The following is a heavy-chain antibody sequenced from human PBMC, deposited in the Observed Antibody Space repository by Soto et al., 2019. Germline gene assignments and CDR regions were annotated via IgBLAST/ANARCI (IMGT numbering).Heavy chain of an antibody. Sequence: ASVKVSCKASGYTCTGYYMHWVRQAPGQGLEWMGWINPNSGGTNYAQKFQGWVTMTRDTSISTAYMELSRLRSDDTAVYYCARSITSSSGWVFDYWGQGTLVTVSS. D-gene: IGHD6-19*01. J-gene: IGHJ4*02. CDR2: INPNSGGT. CDR3: ARSITSSSGWVFDY. V-gene: IGHV1-2*04. CDR1: GYTCTGYY.